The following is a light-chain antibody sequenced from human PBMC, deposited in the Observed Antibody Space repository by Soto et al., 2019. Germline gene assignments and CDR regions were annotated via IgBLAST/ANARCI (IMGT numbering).Light chain of an antibody. J-gene: IGLJ1*01. Sequence: QSALTQPASVSGSPGQSITISCTGTSSDVGGYNYVSWYQHHPGKAPKLMIYEVFNRPSGVSSRFSGSKSGSTASLTISGLQAEDEADYYCSSYTTTNTLYVFGTGTKVTVL. CDR3: SSYTTTNTLYV. CDR1: SSDVGGYNY. CDR2: EVF. V-gene: IGLV2-14*01.